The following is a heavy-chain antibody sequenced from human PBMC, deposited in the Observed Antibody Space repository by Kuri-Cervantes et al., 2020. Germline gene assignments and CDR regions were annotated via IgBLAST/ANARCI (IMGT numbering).Heavy chain of an antibody. V-gene: IGHV3-21*01. D-gene: IGHD2-8*02. J-gene: IGHJ4*02. CDR2: VTNSGNT. CDR3: ARGLLVVYAIDH. Sequence: GGSLRLSCAASGFTVSSYGVSWVRQPPGKGLEWVSGVTNSGNTYYTDSVKGRFTISRDNAKNSLYLQMNSLRAEDTAVYYCARGLLVVYAIDHWGQGTLVTVSS. CDR1: GFTVSSYG.